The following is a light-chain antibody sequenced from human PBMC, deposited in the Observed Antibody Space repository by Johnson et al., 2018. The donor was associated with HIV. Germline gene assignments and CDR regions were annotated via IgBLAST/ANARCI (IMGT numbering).Light chain of an antibody. CDR3: GTWDSSLSAHYV. Sequence: QSVLTQPPSVSAAPGQKVTVSCSGSSSNIGTNYVSWYQHLPGTAPKLLIYENNKRPSGIPDRFSGSKSGTSATLGITGLQTGDEADYYCGTWDSSLSAHYVFGTGTKITFL. J-gene: IGLJ1*01. CDR1: SSNIGTNY. V-gene: IGLV1-51*02. CDR2: ENN.